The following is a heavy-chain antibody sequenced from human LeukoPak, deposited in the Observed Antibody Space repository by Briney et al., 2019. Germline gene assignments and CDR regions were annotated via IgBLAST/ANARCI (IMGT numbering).Heavy chain of an antibody. V-gene: IGHV3-23*01. CDR3: ARENYGGHTFDY. D-gene: IGHD4/OR15-4a*01. Sequence: GGSLRLSCAASGFTFSDYAMNWVRQAPGKGLDWVSAIIGSGGSTYYANSVKGRFTISRDNSKNTLYLQMNSLRAEDTAVYYCARENYGGHTFDYWGQGTLVTVSS. CDR1: GFTFSDYA. CDR2: IIGSGGST. J-gene: IGHJ4*02.